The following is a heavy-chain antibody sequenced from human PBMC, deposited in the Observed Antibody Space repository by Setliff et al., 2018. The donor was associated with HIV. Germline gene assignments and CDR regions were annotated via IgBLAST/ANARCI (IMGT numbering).Heavy chain of an antibody. V-gene: IGHV3-48*03. D-gene: IGHD3-22*01. J-gene: IGHJ4*02. CDR1: GFIFSSYE. CDR2: ISETGSAI. CDR3: ARVVGAYYDSSGYYYSYYFDY. Sequence: PGGSLRLSCAASGFIFSSYEMNWVRQAPGKGLEWISYISETGSAIYYADSVKGRFTISRDNAKNSLYLQMNSLRAEDTAVYYCARVVGAYYDSSGYYYSYYFDYWGQGTLVTVSS.